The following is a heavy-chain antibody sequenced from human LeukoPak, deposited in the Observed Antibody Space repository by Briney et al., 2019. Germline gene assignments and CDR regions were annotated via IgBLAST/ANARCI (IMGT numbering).Heavy chain of an antibody. V-gene: IGHV3-30-3*01. J-gene: IGHJ4*02. Sequence: PGGSLRLSCAASGFTFSNYAMHWVRQAPGKGLDWVAVISYDGINKYYADSVKGRFTISRDNSKNTLYLQMNSLRAEDTAVYYCARDLILITAVYWGQGTLVTVSS. CDR2: ISYDGINK. CDR1: GFTFSNYA. CDR3: ARDLILITAVY. D-gene: IGHD3-16*01.